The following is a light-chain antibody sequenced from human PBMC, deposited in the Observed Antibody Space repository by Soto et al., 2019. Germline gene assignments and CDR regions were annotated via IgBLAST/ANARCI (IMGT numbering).Light chain of an antibody. CDR2: DVS. J-gene: IGLJ2*01. CDR3: SSYTSSSNVV. CDR1: SSDVGGYNY. Sequence: QSALTQPASVSGSPGQSITISCTGTSSDVGGYNYVSWYQQHPGKAPKLMIYDVSNRPSGVSNRFSGSKSGNTASLTISGLQAEDEADYYCSSYTSSSNVVFVGGTKLPVL. V-gene: IGLV2-14*01.